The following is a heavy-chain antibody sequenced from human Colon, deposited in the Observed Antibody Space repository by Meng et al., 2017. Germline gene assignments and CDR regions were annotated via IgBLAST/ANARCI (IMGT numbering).Heavy chain of an antibody. Sequence: VQLQVSGPGPVKPSGTLSLTCTVSGDSISSDIWWSWVRQPPGKGLEWIGEVYHRGDTNYNPSLKSRVDISVDKSKNQFYLSLFSVTAADTAVYYCGRDQGRELINHWGQGTLVTVSS. CDR2: VYHRGDT. D-gene: IGHD1-7*01. CDR1: GDSISSDIW. V-gene: IGHV4-4*02. CDR3: GRDQGRELINH. J-gene: IGHJ4*02.